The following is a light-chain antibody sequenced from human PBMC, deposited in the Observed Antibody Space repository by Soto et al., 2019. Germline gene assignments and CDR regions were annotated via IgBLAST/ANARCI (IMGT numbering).Light chain of an antibody. V-gene: IGKV3-15*01. CDR2: GAS. CDR3: QQYDNWPWGPFT. CDR1: QIVNPN. J-gene: IGKJ3*01. Sequence: EIVMTQSPAILSVSPGERVTLSCRASQIVNPNLAWYQQTPGQAPRLLIYGASSRATGTPDRFSGSASGTDFTLTITSLQSEDFAVYYCQQYDNWPWGPFTFGPGTRVDAK.